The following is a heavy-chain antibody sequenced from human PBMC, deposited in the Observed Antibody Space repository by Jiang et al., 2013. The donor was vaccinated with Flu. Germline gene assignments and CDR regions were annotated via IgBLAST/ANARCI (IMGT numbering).Heavy chain of an antibody. CDR1: GGSFSGYY. V-gene: IGHV4-34*01. CDR3: ARGYDYGDYGAFDI. D-gene: IGHD4-17*01. Sequence: LLKPSETLSLTCAVYGGSFSGYYWSWIRQPPGKGLEWIGEINHSGSTNYNPSLKSRVTISVDTSKNQFSLKLSSVTAADTAVYYCARGYDYGDYGAFDIWGQGTMVTVSS. CDR2: INHSGST. J-gene: IGHJ3*02.